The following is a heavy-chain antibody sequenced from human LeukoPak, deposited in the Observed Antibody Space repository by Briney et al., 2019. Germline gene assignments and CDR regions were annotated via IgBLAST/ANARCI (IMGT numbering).Heavy chain of an antibody. V-gene: IGHV3-11*01. D-gene: IGHD5-12*01. J-gene: IGHJ1*01. CDR1: GFTFSDYY. Sequence: PGGSLRLSCAASGFTFSDYYMSWIRQAPGKGLEWVSYISSSGSTIYYADSVKGRFTISRDNAKNSLYLQMNSLRAEDTAVYYCARDPRHGYIANAEYFQHWGQGTLVTVSS. CDR3: ARDPRHGYIANAEYFQH. CDR2: ISSSGSTI.